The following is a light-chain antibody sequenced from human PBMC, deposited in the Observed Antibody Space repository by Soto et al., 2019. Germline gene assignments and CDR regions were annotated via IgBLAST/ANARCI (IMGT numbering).Light chain of an antibody. Sequence: ALTQPASVSGSPGQSIAISCTGTSSDVGGYNSVSWYQQYPGKAPKLMIHDVSNRPSGVSNRFSGSKSGNTASLTISGLQAEDEADYYCSSFTTSTSYVFGSGTKVTVL. CDR3: SSFTTSTSYV. CDR2: DVS. V-gene: IGLV2-14*01. CDR1: SSDVGGYNS. J-gene: IGLJ1*01.